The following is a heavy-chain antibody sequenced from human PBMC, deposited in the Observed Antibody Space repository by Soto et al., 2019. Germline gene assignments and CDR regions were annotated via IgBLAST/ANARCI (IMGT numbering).Heavy chain of an antibody. D-gene: IGHD3-10*01. CDR3: ARQAFGPLHGLVDV. J-gene: IGHJ6*02. CDR1: GGSISSYY. V-gene: IGHV4-59*08. CDR2: VHHSWGS. Sequence: QVQLQESGPGLVKPSETLSLSCTVSGGSISSYYWSWFRQSPGKRMEWIGYVHHSWGSSYNPSLQSRVAISLATSKSQFSLKVTSVTATDTPVYYCARQAFGPLHGLVDVWGQGTTVTVSS.